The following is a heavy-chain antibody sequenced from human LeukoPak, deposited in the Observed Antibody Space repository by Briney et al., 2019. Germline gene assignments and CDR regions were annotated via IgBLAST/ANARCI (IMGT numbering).Heavy chain of an antibody. Sequence: ASVKVSCKASGYTFSNYGITWVRQAPGQGLEWMGWISVHNGDTIYAQKFQGRVTISTDTSMTTAYMELRSLRPDDTALYYCARRYCGGGSCYSVDYWGQGTLVTVSS. V-gene: IGHV1-18*01. J-gene: IGHJ4*02. D-gene: IGHD2-15*01. CDR2: ISVHNGDT. CDR3: ARRYCGGGSCYSVDY. CDR1: GYTFSNYG.